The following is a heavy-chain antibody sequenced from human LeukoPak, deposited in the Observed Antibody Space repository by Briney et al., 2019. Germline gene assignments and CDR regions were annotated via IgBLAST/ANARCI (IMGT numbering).Heavy chain of an antibody. D-gene: IGHD3-16*01. V-gene: IGHV1-58*01. CDR1: GFTFTNSA. CDR3: AADPGMLTSYFEY. J-gene: IGHJ4*02. Sequence: ASVNVSCKASGFTFTNSAVQWVRQARGQRLEWIGWIVVGSGNTNYAQKFQERVTITRDMSTSTAYMELSSLRSEDTAVYYCAADPGMLTSYFEYWGQGTLVTVSS. CDR2: IVVGSGNT.